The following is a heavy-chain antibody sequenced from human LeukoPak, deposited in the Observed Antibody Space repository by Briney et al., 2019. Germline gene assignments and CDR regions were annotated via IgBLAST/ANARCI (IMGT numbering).Heavy chain of an antibody. Sequence: SETLSLTCTVSGGSISSGSYYWRWIRQPAGTGLEWVGRIYTSGSTNYNPSLKSRVTISVDTSKNQFSLKLSSVTAADTAVYYCARDADTAMATSIYGMDVWGQGTTVTVSS. CDR2: IYTSGST. CDR3: ARDADTAMATSIYGMDV. V-gene: IGHV4-61*02. D-gene: IGHD5-18*01. J-gene: IGHJ6*02. CDR1: GGSISSGSYY.